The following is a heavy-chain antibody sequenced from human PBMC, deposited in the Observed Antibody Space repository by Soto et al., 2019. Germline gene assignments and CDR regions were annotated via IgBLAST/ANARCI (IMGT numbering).Heavy chain of an antibody. J-gene: IGHJ3*02. CDR3: AKDRLGEDPLGGAAFDI. Sequence: GGSLRLSCAASGFTFSSYAMSWVRQAPGKGLEWVSAISGSGGSTYYADSVKGRFTISRDNSKNTLYLQMNSLRAEDTAVYYCAKDRLGEDPLGGAAFDIWGQGTMVT. CDR2: ISGSGGST. V-gene: IGHV3-23*01. CDR1: GFTFSSYA. D-gene: IGHD3-16*01.